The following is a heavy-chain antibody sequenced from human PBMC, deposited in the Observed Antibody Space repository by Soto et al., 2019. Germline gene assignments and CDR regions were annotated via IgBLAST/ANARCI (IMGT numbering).Heavy chain of an antibody. CDR1: GFTFSTYG. J-gene: IGHJ3*02. CDR3: VKQLLSLIVVADAFDI. V-gene: IGHV3-23*01. D-gene: IGHD3-22*01. CDR2: ISGSGYNT. Sequence: EVQLLESGGTVVQPGGSLRLSCAASGFTFSTYGVSWVRQAPGKGLELVSSISGSGYNTFYADSVKGRFTISRDNSNNTVHLLMNNLRADDTALYYCVKQLLSLIVVADAFDIWGQGTMVTVSS.